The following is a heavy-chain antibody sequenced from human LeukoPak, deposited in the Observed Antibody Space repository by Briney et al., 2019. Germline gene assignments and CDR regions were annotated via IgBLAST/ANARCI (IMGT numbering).Heavy chain of an antibody. CDR2: IYYSGST. J-gene: IGHJ6*03. Sequence: SETPSLTCTVSGGSISPYYWSWIRQPPGKGLEWVGYIYYSGSTKYNPSLESRVTISVDTSKNQFSLKLSSVTAADTAVYYCTRGSIAYYYMDVWGKGTTVTISS. D-gene: IGHD3-22*01. CDR3: TRGSIAYYYMDV. CDR1: GGSISPYY. V-gene: IGHV4-59*01.